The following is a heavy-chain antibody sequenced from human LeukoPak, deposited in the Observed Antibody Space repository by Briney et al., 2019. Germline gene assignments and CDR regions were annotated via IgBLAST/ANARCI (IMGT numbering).Heavy chain of an antibody. D-gene: IGHD1-1*01. CDR3: ARGPAISETGYFDY. CDR2: INHRGDT. CDR1: GGCFSAYY. Sequence: PSETLSLTCAVYGGCFSAYYWSWIRQSPGKGLEWIAEINHRGDTNYNPSVKSRVSISVDTSKNQFSLKVTSLTAADTAVYYCARGPAISETGYFDYWGQGTLVTVSS. J-gene: IGHJ4*03. V-gene: IGHV4-34*01.